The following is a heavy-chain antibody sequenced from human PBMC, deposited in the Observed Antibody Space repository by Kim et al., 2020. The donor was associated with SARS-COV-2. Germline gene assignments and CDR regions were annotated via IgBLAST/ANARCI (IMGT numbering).Heavy chain of an antibody. D-gene: IGHD2-15*01. CDR3: AAGYCSGGSCWRLGY. J-gene: IGHJ4*02. CDR1: GYSLTELS. CDR2: FDPEDGVT. Sequence: ASVKVSCKVSGYSLTELSMHWVRQAPGKGLEWVGGFDPEDGVTVYTQNFQGRVTLAEDTSTDTAYMELSSLRSEDTAVYYCAAGYCSGGSCWRLGYWGQGTLVTVSS. V-gene: IGHV1-24*01.